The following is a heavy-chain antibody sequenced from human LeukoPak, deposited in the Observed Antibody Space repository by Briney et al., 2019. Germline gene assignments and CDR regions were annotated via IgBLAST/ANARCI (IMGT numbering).Heavy chain of an antibody. CDR3: ARVTSSGYYPYYYYYMDV. CDR1: GGSISSGSYY. J-gene: IGHJ6*03. Sequence: MASETLSLTCTVSGGSISSGSYYWSWIRQPAGKGLEWTGRIYTSGSTNYNPSLKSRVTISVDTSKNQFSLKLSSVTAADTAVYYCARVTSSGYYPYYYYYMDVWGKGTTVTVSS. D-gene: IGHD3-22*01. V-gene: IGHV4-61*02. CDR2: IYTSGST.